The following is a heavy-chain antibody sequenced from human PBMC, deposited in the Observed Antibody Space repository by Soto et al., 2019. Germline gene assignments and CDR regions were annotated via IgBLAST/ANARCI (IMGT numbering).Heavy chain of an antibody. CDR3: AKDGGGRITMIVGGMDV. D-gene: IGHD3-22*01. CDR2: ISGSGGST. Sequence: QAGGSLRLSCAASGFTFSSYAMSWVRQAPGKGLEWVSAISGSGGSTYYADSVKGRFTISRDNSKNTLYLQMNSLRAEDTAVYYCAKDGGGRITMIVGGMDVWGQGTTVTVSS. J-gene: IGHJ6*02. CDR1: GFTFSSYA. V-gene: IGHV3-23*01.